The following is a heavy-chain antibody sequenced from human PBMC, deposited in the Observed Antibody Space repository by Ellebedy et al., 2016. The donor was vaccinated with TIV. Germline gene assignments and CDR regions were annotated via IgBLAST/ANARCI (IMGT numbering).Heavy chain of an antibody. CDR2: INHSGST. D-gene: IGHD4-23*01. V-gene: IGHV4-34*01. CDR3: ARVQPVVRVFSGMDV. J-gene: IGHJ6*02. Sequence: MPSETLSLTCAVYGGSFSGYYWSWIRQPPGKGLEWIGEINHSGSTNYNPSLKSRVTISVDTSKNQFSLKLSSVTAADTAVYYCARVQPVVRVFSGMDVWGQGTTVTVSS. CDR1: GGSFSGYY.